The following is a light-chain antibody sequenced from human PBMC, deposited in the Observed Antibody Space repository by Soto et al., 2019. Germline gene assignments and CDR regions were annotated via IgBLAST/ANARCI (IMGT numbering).Light chain of an antibody. J-gene: IGLJ3*02. CDR3: SSYTGSNTWM. Sequence: QSALTQPASVSGSPGQSITISCSGTSSDIGAYKYVSWYQQHPGEAPKLMIYEVNNWPSGVSDRFSGSKSGNTASLTISGLQAEDEADYYCSSYTGSNTWMFGGGTKLTVL. V-gene: IGLV2-14*01. CDR1: SSDIGAYKY. CDR2: EVN.